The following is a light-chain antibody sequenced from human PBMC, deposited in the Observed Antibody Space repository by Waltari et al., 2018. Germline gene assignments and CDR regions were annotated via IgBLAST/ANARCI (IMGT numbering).Light chain of an antibody. CDR2: KAS. CDR3: QQYNSYLIFS. CDR1: QNINNC. V-gene: IGKV1-5*03. J-gene: IGKJ3*01. Sequence: CRASQNINNCLAWYQQKPGKAPQLLIYKASNLESGAPSRFSGRGSGTEFTLTITSLQPDDFATYYCQQYNSYLIFSFGPGTKVNIK.